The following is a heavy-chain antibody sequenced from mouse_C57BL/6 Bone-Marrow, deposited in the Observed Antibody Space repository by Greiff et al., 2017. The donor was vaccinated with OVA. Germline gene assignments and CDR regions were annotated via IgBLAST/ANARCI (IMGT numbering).Heavy chain of an antibody. Sequence: VKLMESGAALVKPGASVKISCKASGYAFSNYWMNWVKQRPGKGLEWIGQIYPGDGDINYNGKFKGKATLTADKSSSTAYMQFCSLTSEETAVYLCARGAYWGQGTTLTV. CDR3: ARGAY. J-gene: IGHJ2*01. CDR1: GYAFSNYW. CDR2: IYPGDGDI. V-gene: IGHV1-80*01.